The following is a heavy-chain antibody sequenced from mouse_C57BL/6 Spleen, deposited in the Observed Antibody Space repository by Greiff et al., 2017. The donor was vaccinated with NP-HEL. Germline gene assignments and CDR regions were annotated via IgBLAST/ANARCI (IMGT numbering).Heavy chain of an antibody. CDR2: LSDDGSN. D-gene: IGHD2-3*01. CDR3: ARGSDDGYYGWFAD. CDR1: GYSITSGYY. J-gene: IGHJ3*01. Sequence: ESGPGLVKPSQSLSLTCSVTGYSITSGYYWNWIRQFPGNKLEWRGYLSDDGSNNYNPSLKNRISITADTSKNQFFLKLNSVTTEDTSTDYCARGSDDGYYGWFADWGQGTLVTVSA. V-gene: IGHV3-6*01.